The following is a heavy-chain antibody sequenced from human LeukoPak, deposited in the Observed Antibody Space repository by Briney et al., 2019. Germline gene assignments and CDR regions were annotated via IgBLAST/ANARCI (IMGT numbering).Heavy chain of an antibody. CDR2: IDPNSGGT. D-gene: IGHD3-10*01. Sequence: ASVTVSCMASAYTFTADYIHWVRQAPGQGLEWMGWIDPNSGGTNYAQRFLGSVTMTGDTSINTAFMEVRRLRSDDTAIYYCARGRGTTMVRGVITNYFDLWGRGSLVTVSS. J-gene: IGHJ2*01. CDR1: AYTFTADY. V-gene: IGHV1-2*02. CDR3: ARGRGTTMVRGVITNYFDL.